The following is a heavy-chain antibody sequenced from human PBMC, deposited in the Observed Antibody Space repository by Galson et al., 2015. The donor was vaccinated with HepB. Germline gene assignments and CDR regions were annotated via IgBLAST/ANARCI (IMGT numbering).Heavy chain of an antibody. CDR1: GVTLSRYW. D-gene: IGHD5-24*01. J-gene: IGHJ4*02. CDR3: AKDHGGPNDY. V-gene: IGHV3-74*01. CDR2: INEDGSSR. Sequence: SLRLSCAASGVTLSRYWVHWVRQVPGKGLVWVARINEDGSSRAYADSVRGRFTISRDNAKNTLYLEMNSLRAEDTAVYYCAKDHGGPNDYWGQGTLVTVSS.